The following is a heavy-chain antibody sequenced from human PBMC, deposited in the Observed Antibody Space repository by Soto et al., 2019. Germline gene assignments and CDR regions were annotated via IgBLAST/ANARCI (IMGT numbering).Heavy chain of an antibody. V-gene: IGHV1-69*02. J-gene: IGHJ4*02. D-gene: IGHD3-10*01. CDR1: GDTFNFYT. CDR3: ATNYGSGSTHFDY. Sequence: QVQLVQSGAEVKKPGSPVRVSCTASGDTFNFYTISWVRQVPGQGPEWMGRLIPMLGMSNYAQKFQGRGTIMADKSTSTVYINLSGLTSEDTAVYYCATNYGSGSTHFDYWGQGTLVTVSS. CDR2: LIPMLGMS.